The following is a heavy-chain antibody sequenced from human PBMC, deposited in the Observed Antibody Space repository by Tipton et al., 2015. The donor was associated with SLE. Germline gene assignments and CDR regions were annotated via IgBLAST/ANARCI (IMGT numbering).Heavy chain of an antibody. V-gene: IGHV3-9*01. J-gene: IGHJ4*02. D-gene: IGHD4-17*01. CDR3: ARDAHVDFSHFEY. CDR1: GFIFDDYV. Sequence: PLRLSCTASGFIFDDYVMHWVRQAPGKGLEWVAGIRWNSDTIAYADSVGGRFTISRDNAKNSLFLQMDSLRAEDTAMYYCARDAHVDFSHFEYWGLGTLVTVSS. CDR2: IRWNSDTI.